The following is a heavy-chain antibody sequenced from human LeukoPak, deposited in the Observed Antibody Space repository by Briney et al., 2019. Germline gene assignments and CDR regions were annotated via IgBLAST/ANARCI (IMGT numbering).Heavy chain of an antibody. V-gene: IGHV3-7*01. D-gene: IGHD2-15*01. CDR3: ARDHVVDGLVFDY. Sequence: PGGSLRLSCTASGFTFSSHWMSWVRQAPGKGLEWVANINQDGSEKYYVDSVKGRFTISRDNAKNSLYLQMNSLRAEDTAMYYCARDHVVDGLVFDYWGQGALVTVSS. CDR2: INQDGSEK. CDR1: GFTFSSHW. J-gene: IGHJ4*02.